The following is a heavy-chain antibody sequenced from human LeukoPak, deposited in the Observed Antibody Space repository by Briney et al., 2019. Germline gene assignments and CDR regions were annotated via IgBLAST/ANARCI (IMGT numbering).Heavy chain of an antibody. D-gene: IGHD2-21*01. J-gene: IGHJ4*02. CDR2: ISGNGGST. CDR1: GFNLRRYV. Sequence: GGPLRLPYAASGFNLRRYVMHWVRQAPGTGLQYVSTISGNGGSTFYVNSVNGRFTISRDNSKTALYLQMGSLRAEDMAVYYGARTNSLRGYYFDYWGQGTLVTVSS. CDR3: ARTNSLRGYYFDY. V-gene: IGHV3-64*01.